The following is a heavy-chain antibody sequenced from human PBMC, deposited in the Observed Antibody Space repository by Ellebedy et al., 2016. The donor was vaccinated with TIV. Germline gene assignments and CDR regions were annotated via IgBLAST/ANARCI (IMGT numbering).Heavy chain of an antibody. CDR3: ARHFNSGTYPLGY. CDR2: INHSGKT. D-gene: IGHD3-10*01. V-gene: IGHV4-38-2*02. J-gene: IGHJ4*02. Sequence: SETLSLXXTVSGYSISSGYYWGWIRQTPGKGLEWIGSINHSGKTYYNPSVESRVTISVATSENQFSLRLTSVTAADTAVYYCARHFNSGTYPLGYWGPGTLVTVSS. CDR1: GYSISSGYY.